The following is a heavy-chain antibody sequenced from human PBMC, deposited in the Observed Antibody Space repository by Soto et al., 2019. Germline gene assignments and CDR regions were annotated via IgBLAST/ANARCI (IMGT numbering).Heavy chain of an antibody. CDR1: GFTFNSYS. Sequence: PGGSLRLSCAASGFTFNSYSVNWVRQAPGKGLEWVSYISSSSSTIYYADSVKGRFTISRDNAKNSLYLQMNSLRDEDTAFYYCARENYGDYLNWFDPWGQGTLVTVS. V-gene: IGHV3-48*02. CDR3: ARENYGDYLNWFDP. D-gene: IGHD4-17*01. CDR2: ISSSSSTI. J-gene: IGHJ5*02.